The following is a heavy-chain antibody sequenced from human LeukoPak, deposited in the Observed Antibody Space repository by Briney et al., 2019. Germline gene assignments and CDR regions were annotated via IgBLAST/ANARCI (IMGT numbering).Heavy chain of an antibody. CDR2: INPNSGGT. Sequence: GPVKVSCKASGYTFTGYYMHWVRQAPGQGLEWMGWINPNSGGTNYAQKFQGRVTMTRDTSISTAYMELSRLRSDDTAVYYCARDWAYYGSGSSKGIDYWGQGILVTVSS. CDR1: GYTFTGYY. CDR3: ARDWAYYGSGSSKGIDY. D-gene: IGHD3-10*01. J-gene: IGHJ4*02. V-gene: IGHV1-2*02.